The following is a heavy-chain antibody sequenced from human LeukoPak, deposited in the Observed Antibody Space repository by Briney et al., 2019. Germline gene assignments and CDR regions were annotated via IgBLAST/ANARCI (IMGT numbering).Heavy chain of an antibody. J-gene: IGHJ3*02. Sequence: SETLSLTCTVSGGSISSSSYYWGWIRQPPGKGLEWIGSIYYSGSTYYNPSLKSRVTISVDTSKNQFSLKLSSVTAADTAVYYCARSRDGYNYAFDIWGQGTMVTVSS. D-gene: IGHD5-24*01. CDR1: GGSISSSSYY. V-gene: IGHV4-39*07. CDR3: ARSRDGYNYAFDI. CDR2: IYYSGST.